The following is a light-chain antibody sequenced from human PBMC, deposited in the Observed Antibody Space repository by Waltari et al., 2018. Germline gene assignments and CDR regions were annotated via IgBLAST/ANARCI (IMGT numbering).Light chain of an antibody. CDR2: EVS. Sequence: QSALTQPASVSGSPGQSITISCTGTSSDVGGYNSVSCYQQNPGKAPKLMIYEVSNRPSGVSNRFSGSKSGNTAPLTISGLQAEDEAYYYCSSYTGSSTIFGTGTKVTVL. CDR1: SSDVGGYNS. J-gene: IGLJ1*01. CDR3: SSYTGSSTI. V-gene: IGLV2-14*01.